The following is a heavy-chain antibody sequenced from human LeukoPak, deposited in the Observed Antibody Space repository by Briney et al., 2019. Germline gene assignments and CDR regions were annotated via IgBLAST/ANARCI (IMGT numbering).Heavy chain of an antibody. CDR2: IFPSGGEI. CDR1: GFTFSTFA. V-gene: IGHV3-23*01. Sequence: GGSLRLSCAASGFTFSTFAVLWVRQPPGKGLEWVSSIFPSGGEIHYADSVRGRFTISRDNSKSILSLQMNSLRAEDTAIYYCATYRQVLLPFESWGQGTLVTVSS. D-gene: IGHD5-18*01. J-gene: IGHJ4*02. CDR3: ATYRQVLLPFES.